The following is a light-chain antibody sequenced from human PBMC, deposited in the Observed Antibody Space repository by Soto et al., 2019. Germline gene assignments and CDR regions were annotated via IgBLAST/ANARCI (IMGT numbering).Light chain of an antibody. CDR3: SSFASRNTWV. CDR1: SSDVGAYNY. V-gene: IGLV2-8*01. CDR2: EVT. Sequence: QSALTQPPSASGSPGQSVTISCTGTSSDVGAYNYVSWYQQHAGKAPKLLIYEVTKRPSGVPDRFSGSKSANTASLTVSGLQAEDEAAYYCSSFASRNTWVFGGGTKLTVL. J-gene: IGLJ3*02.